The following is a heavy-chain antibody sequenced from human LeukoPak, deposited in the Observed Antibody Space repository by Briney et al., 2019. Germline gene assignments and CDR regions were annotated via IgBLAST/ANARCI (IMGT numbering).Heavy chain of an antibody. V-gene: IGHV3-74*01. CDR3: AKPEHYDFWSGYPLGY. D-gene: IGHD3-3*01. Sequence: PGGSLRLSCAASGFTFSSYWMHWVRQAPGKGLVWVSRINSDGSSTSYADSVKGRFTISRDNAKNTLYLQMNSLRAEDTAVYYCAKPEHYDFWSGYPLGYWGQGTLVTVS. J-gene: IGHJ4*02. CDR1: GFTFSSYW. CDR2: INSDGSST.